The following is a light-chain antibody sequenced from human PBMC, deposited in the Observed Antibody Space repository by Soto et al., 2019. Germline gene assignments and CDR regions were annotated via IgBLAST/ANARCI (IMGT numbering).Light chain of an antibody. V-gene: IGKV3-15*01. CDR1: QSVSSN. CDR3: QQSNNWPPWT. Sequence: EIVITQSPATLSVSPGERYTLSCMASQSVSSNLAWYQQKPGQAPRLLIYGASTRATGIPDRFSGSGSGTEFTLTISSLQSEDFAVYYCQQSNNWPPWTVGQGTKVEIK. CDR2: GAS. J-gene: IGKJ1*01.